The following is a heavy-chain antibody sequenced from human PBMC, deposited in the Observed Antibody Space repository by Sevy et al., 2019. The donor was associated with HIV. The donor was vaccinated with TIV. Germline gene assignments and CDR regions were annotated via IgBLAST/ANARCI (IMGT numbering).Heavy chain of an antibody. CDR2: IWYDGSNK. V-gene: IGHV3-33*01. Sequence: GGSLRLSCAASGFTFSSYGMHWVRQAPGKGLERVAVIWYDGSNKYYADSVKGRFTISRDNSKNTLYLQMNSLRAEDTAVYYCAREHYYDSSGYSLDYWGQGTLVTVSS. J-gene: IGHJ4*01. CDR3: AREHYYDSSGYSLDY. D-gene: IGHD3-22*01. CDR1: GFTFSSYG.